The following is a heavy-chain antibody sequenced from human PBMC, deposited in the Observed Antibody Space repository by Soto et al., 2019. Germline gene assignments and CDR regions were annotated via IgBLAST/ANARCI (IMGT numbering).Heavy chain of an antibody. Sequence: ASVKVSCKASGYTFTSYDINWVRQATGQGLEWMGWMNPNSGNTGYAQKFQGRVTMTRNTSISTADMELSSLRSEDTAVYYCARAIRASPHCTNGVCYRGVYYYYYMDVWGKGTTVTVSS. V-gene: IGHV1-8*01. CDR3: ARAIRASPHCTNGVCYRGVYYYYYMDV. CDR2: MNPNSGNT. J-gene: IGHJ6*03. CDR1: GYTFTSYD. D-gene: IGHD2-8*01.